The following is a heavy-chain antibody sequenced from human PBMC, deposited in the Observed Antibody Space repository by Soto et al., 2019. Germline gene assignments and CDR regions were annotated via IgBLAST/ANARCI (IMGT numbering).Heavy chain of an antibody. V-gene: IGHV4-30-2*01. CDR1: GGSISSGPYS. J-gene: IGHJ5*02. Sequence: QLQLQESGSGLVKPSQTLALTCAVSGGSISSGPYSWSWIRQPPGKGLEWIGYIYHDGSTYYNPSRKSRVTISVDKSKNQFSLKLSSVTAADTAVDYCARRVNSVVDPWGQGTLVTVSS. D-gene: IGHD1-1*01. CDR3: ARRVNSVVDP. CDR2: IYHDGST.